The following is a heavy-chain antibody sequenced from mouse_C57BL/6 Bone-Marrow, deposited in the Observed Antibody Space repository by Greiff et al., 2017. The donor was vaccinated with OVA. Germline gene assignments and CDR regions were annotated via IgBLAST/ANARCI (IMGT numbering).Heavy chain of an antibody. D-gene: IGHD2-5*01. J-gene: IGHJ3*01. CDR3: AGDSNSAWFAY. V-gene: IGHV1-76*01. CDR1: GYTFTDYY. Sequence: QVQLQQSGAELVRPGASVKLSCKASGYTFTDYYINWVKQRPGQGLEWIARIYPGSGNTYYNEKFKGKATLTAEKSSSTAYMQLSSLTSEDSAVYYCAGDSNSAWFAYWGQGTLVTVSA. CDR2: IYPGSGNT.